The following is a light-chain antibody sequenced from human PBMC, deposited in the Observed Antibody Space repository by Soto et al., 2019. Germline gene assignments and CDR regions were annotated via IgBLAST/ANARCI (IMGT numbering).Light chain of an antibody. CDR3: QQYNSYSPVT. V-gene: IGKV1-5*03. CDR2: KAS. Sequence: DIQMTQSPSTLSASVGDRVTITCRASQSISSWLAWYQQKPGKAPKLLIYKASSLESGVPSRFSGSGSGTECTLTISCLQPDDFAAFYCQQYNSYSPVTFGGGTKVEIK. CDR1: QSISSW. J-gene: IGKJ4*01.